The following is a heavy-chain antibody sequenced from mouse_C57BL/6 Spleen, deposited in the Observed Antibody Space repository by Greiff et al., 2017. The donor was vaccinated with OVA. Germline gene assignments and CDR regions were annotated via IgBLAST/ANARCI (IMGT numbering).Heavy chain of an antibody. D-gene: IGHD2-12*01. Sequence: VQLQQSDAELVKPGASVKISCKVSGYTFTDHTIHWLKQRPEQGLEWIGYIYPRDGSTKYNEKFKGKATLTADKSSSTAYMQLNSLTSEDSAGDVWARSHMTTGPFAYWGQGTLGTVSA. CDR2: IYPRDGST. V-gene: IGHV1-78*01. CDR1: GYTFTDHT. CDR3: ARSHMTTGPFAY. J-gene: IGHJ3*01.